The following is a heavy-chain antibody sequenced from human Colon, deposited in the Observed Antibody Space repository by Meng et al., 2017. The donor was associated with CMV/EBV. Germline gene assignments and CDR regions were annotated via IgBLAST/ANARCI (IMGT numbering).Heavy chain of an antibody. D-gene: IGHD3-16*02. CDR3: ARGNYHFDY. J-gene: IGHJ4*02. V-gene: IGHV6-1*01. CDR1: GDSVSSSSAA. CDR2: TYYRSKWYT. Sequence: SQTRSLTGAISGDSVSSSSAAWIWIRQSPSRGLEWLGRTYYRSKWYTDYAVSVKSRITISPDTSKNQFSLQLNSVSPEDTALYYCARGNYHFDYWGQGTLVTVSS.